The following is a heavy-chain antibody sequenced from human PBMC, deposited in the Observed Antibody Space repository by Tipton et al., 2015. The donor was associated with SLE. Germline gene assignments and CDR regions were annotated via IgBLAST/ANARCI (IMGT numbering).Heavy chain of an antibody. CDR3: ARDRDYGDSAGAFDI. CDR2: IYYSGST. D-gene: IGHD4-17*01. V-gene: IGHV4-59*11. J-gene: IGHJ3*02. CDR1: GGSISSHY. Sequence: TLSLTCTVSGGSISSHYWNWIRQPPGKGLEWIGYIYYSGSTNYNPSLKSRVTISVDTSKNQFSLKLSSVTAADTAVYYCARDRDYGDSAGAFDIWGQGTMVTVSS.